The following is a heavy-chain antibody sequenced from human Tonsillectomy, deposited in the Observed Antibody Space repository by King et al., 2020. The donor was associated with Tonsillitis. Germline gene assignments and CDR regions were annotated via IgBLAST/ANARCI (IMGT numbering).Heavy chain of an antibody. D-gene: IGHD2-15*01. J-gene: IGHJ4*02. CDR1: GGSINSGGYY. V-gene: IGHV4-31*03. Sequence: QLQESGPGLVKPSQTLSLTCTVSGGSINSGGYYWSWIRQHPGKGLEWIGYIYYSGSTYYNPSLKSRVTMSVDTSKNQFSLKLSSLTAADTAVYCCARGYCSGDSCYSIEYFDYWGQGTLVTVSS. CDR2: IYYSGST. CDR3: ARGYCSGDSCYSIEYFDY.